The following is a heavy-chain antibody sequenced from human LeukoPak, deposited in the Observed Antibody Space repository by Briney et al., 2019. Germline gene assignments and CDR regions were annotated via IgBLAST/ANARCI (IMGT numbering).Heavy chain of an antibody. D-gene: IGHD6-13*01. CDR2: ISSSASTI. J-gene: IGHJ2*01. CDR1: GFTFSSYE. Sequence: PGGSLRLSCAASGFTFSSYEMNWVRQAPGKGLEWVSYISSSASTIYSADSVKGRFTISRDSAKNSLYLQMNSLRAEDTAVYYCARLPGYSSSWYDWYFDLWGRGTLVTVSS. CDR3: ARLPGYSSSWYDWYFDL. V-gene: IGHV3-48*03.